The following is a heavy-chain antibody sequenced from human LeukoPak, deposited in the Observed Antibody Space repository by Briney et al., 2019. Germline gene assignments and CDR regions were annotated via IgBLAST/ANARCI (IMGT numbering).Heavy chain of an antibody. CDR3: AKANRVSNIAVAVADGFDY. V-gene: IGHV3-23*01. CDR2: IDHSGCDT. Sequence: PGGSLRLSCTASGFTLSSYEMRWIRQAPAKGLEWVSSIDHSGCDTHYADPVQGRFTIFRDNSKNTLYPQLGSLRGDDTAVYYCAKANRVSNIAVAVADGFDYWGQGTLVTVSS. J-gene: IGHJ4*02. CDR1: GFTLSSYE. D-gene: IGHD2-15*01.